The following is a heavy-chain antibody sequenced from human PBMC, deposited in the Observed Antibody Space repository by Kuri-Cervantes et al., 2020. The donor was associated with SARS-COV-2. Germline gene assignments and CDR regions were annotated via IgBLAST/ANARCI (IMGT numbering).Heavy chain of an antibody. J-gene: IGHJ4*02. V-gene: IGHV3-30-3*01. D-gene: IGHD3-22*01. CDR1: GFTFSSYA. CDR3: ARDALDYYDSSLDY. CDR2: ISYDGSNK. Sequence: GGSLRLSCAASGFTFSSYAMHWVRQAPGKGLEWVAVISYDGSNKYYADSVKGRFTISRDNAKNSLYLQMSSLRAEDTAVYYCARDALDYYDSSLDYWGQGTLVTVSS.